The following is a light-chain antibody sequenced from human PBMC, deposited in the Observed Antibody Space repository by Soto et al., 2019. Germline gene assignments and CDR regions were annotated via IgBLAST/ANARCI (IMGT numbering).Light chain of an antibody. CDR1: SSDVGGHNY. CDR2: EVT. V-gene: IGLV2-14*01. J-gene: IGLJ1*01. CDR3: SSYTFTSTIYV. Sequence: QSVLTQPASVSGSPGQSITISCTGSSSDVGGHNYVSWYQQHPGRAPKLMIYEVTKRPSGVSNRFSGSKSGNTASLTISGLQAEDEADYYCSSYTFTSTIYVLGNGTKLTVL.